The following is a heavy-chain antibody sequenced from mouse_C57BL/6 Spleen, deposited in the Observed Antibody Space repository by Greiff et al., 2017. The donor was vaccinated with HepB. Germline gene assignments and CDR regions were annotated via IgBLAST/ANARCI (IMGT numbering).Heavy chain of an antibody. CDR2: IDPETGGT. V-gene: IGHV1-15*01. D-gene: IGHD3-2*02. CDR3: TAFLRAQASSAY. J-gene: IGHJ3*01. CDR1: GYTFTDYE. Sequence: VQLQQSGAELVRPGASVTLSCKASGYTFTDYEMHWVKQTPVHGLEWIGAIDPETGGTAYNQKFKGKAILTADKSSSTAYMELRSLTSEDSAVYYCTAFLRAQASSAYWGQGTLVTVSA.